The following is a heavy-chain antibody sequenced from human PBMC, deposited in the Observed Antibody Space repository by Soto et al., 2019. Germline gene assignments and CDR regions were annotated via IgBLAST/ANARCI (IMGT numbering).Heavy chain of an antibody. CDR1: GDSVSRNGVA. Sequence: PSQTLSLTCAISGDSVSRNGVAWNWIRQSPSRGLEWLGRTYYRSKWSSDYTVSLKSRITINPDTSKSQVSLQLNSVTPEDTAVYYCARIVFYPTDPNDAFVIWGQGIMVTV. CDR3: ARIVFYPTDPNDAFVI. J-gene: IGHJ3*02. V-gene: IGHV6-1*01. D-gene: IGHD2-21*01. CDR2: TYYRSKWSS.